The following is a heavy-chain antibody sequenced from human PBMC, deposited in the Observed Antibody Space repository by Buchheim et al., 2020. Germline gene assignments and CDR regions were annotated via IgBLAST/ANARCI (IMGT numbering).Heavy chain of an antibody. CDR2: ISYDGSNK. D-gene: IGHD2-2*01. CDR1: GFTFSSYA. J-gene: IGHJ4*02. CDR3: ARPASMISYYFDY. Sequence: VQLLESGGGLVQPGGSLRLSCAASGFTFSSYAMHWVRQAPGKGLEWVAVISYDGSNKYYADSVKGRFTISRDNSKNTLYLQMNSLRAEDTAVYYCARPASMISYYFDYWGQGTL. V-gene: IGHV3-30-3*01.